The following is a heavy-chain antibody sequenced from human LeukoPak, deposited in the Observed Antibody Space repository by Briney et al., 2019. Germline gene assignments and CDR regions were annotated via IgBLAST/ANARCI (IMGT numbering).Heavy chain of an antibody. CDR3: AKVVVPDGMDV. CDR1: GFTFSSYA. Sequence: GGSLRLSCAASGFTFSSYAMTWVRQAPGKGLEWVSGISGSGGGTYYADSVKGRFTISRDNSKNTLYLQMYSLRAEDTAVYYCAKVVVPDGMDVWGQGTTVTVSS. D-gene: IGHD2-15*01. J-gene: IGHJ6*02. V-gene: IGHV3-23*01. CDR2: ISGSGGGT.